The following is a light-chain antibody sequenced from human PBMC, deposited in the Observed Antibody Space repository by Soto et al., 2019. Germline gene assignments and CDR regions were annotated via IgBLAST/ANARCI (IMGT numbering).Light chain of an antibody. V-gene: IGKV3-20*01. CDR3: QQYGTPLFT. CDR1: QSVTNNF. J-gene: IGKJ3*01. Sequence: IGFTQSPGTLSLSPGERATLSCVASQSVTNNFLAWYQQKPGQAPRLLIYGASSRATGVPDRFSGSGSGTDFTLTISRLEPGDFAVYYCQQYGTPLFTFGPGTKVDIK. CDR2: GAS.